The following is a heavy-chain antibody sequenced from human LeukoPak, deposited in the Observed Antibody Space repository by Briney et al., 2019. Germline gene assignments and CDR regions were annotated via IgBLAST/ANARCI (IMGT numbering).Heavy chain of an antibody. Sequence: PGGSLRLSCAASGFTFSSYAMHWVRQAPGKGLEWVAVISYDGSNKYYADSVKGRFTISRDNSKNTLYLQMNSLRAEDTAVYYCAKGYCSSTSCRKPAFDIWGQGTMVTVSS. CDR3: AKGYCSSTSCRKPAFDI. J-gene: IGHJ3*02. V-gene: IGHV3-30-3*01. CDR2: ISYDGSNK. CDR1: GFTFSSYA. D-gene: IGHD2-2*01.